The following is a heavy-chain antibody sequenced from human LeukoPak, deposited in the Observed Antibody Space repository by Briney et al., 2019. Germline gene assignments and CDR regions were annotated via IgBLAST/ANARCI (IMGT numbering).Heavy chain of an antibody. Sequence: PGGSLRLSCAASGFTFSSYSMNWVRQAPGKGLEWVSSISSSSSYIYYADSVKGRFTISRDNAKNSLYLQMNSLRAEDTAVYYCAISIGYCSSTSCSDYWGQGTLVTVSS. V-gene: IGHV3-21*01. CDR2: ISSSSSYI. CDR3: AISIGYCSSTSCSDY. J-gene: IGHJ4*02. CDR1: GFTFSSYS. D-gene: IGHD2-2*03.